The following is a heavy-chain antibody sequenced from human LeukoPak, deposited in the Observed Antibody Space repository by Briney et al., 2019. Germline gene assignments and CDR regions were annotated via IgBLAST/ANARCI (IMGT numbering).Heavy chain of an antibody. V-gene: IGHV1-69*04. CDR1: GGTFSSYA. CDR3: ARDGPTVTRRYYFDY. CDR2: IIPFLGIA. D-gene: IGHD4-17*01. Sequence: SVKVSCKASGGTFSSYAISWVRQAPGQGLEWMGRIIPFLGIANHAQKFQGRVTITADKSTSTAYMELSSLRSEDTAVYYCARDGPTVTRRYYFDYWGQGTLVTVSS. J-gene: IGHJ4*02.